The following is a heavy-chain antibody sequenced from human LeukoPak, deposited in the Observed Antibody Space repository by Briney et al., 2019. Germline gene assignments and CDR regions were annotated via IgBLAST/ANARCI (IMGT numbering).Heavy chain of an antibody. CDR3: AREREGPYGYLDY. CDR1: GVSISSASYF. J-gene: IGHJ4*02. D-gene: IGHD4-17*01. Sequence: SETLSLTCTVSGVSISSASYFWSWIRQPAGKGLEWIGRIYISGSTNYKSSLKSRVTISVDTSKNQFSLKLSSVTAADTAVYYCAREREGPYGYLDYWGQGTLVTVSS. CDR2: IYISGST. V-gene: IGHV4-61*02.